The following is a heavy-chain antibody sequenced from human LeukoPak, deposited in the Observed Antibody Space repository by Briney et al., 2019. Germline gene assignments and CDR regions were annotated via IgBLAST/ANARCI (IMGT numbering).Heavy chain of an antibody. CDR1: GITLSNYG. J-gene: IGHJ4*02. CDR2: ISDSGGRT. Sequence: GGSLRLSCAVSGITLSNYGMSWVRQAPGKGLEWVAGISDSGGRTNYADSGKGRFTVSRDNPKNTLYLQMNSLRAEDTAVYFCAKRGVVIRVILIGFHKEAYYFDSWGQGALVTVSS. D-gene: IGHD3-9*01. CDR3: AKRGVVIRVILIGFHKEAYYFDS. V-gene: IGHV3-23*01.